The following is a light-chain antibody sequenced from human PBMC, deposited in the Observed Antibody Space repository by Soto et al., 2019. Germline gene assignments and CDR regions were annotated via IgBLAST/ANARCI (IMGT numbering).Light chain of an antibody. V-gene: IGKV1-5*03. CDR1: QSISTW. J-gene: IGKJ1*01. CDR2: KAS. Sequence: DIQMTQSPSTLSASVGDRVIITCRASQSISTWLAWHQQKPGKAPKLLISKASSLESGVPSRFSGSGSGTEFTLTISSLQPDDFATYYCQQYKAFWTFGQGTKVDIK. CDR3: QQYKAFWT.